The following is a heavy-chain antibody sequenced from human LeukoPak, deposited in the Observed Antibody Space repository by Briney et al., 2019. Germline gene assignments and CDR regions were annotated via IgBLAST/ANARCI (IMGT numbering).Heavy chain of an antibody. Sequence: GGSLRLSCAASGFTFSSYAMHWVRQAPGKGLEWVAVISYDGSNKYYADSAKGRFTISRDHSKNTLYLQMDRPRAEDTAGYYCARESRKAVAGTPYYYYGMDVWGQGTTVTVSS. D-gene: IGHD6-19*01. CDR3: ARESRKAVAGTPYYYYGMDV. J-gene: IGHJ6*02. CDR1: GFTFSSYA. CDR2: ISYDGSNK. V-gene: IGHV3-30-3*01.